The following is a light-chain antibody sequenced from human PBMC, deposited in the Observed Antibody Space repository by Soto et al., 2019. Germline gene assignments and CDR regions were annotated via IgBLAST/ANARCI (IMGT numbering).Light chain of an antibody. Sequence: EIVLTQSPGTLSLSPGERATLACRASQSISSTYLAWYQQKPGQAPRLLIYGASSRATGIPDRFSGSGSGTDFTLTISRLEPEDFAVYYCPHYGYSSSYTFGQGTKLEIK. CDR1: QSISSTY. CDR2: GAS. CDR3: PHYGYSSSYT. J-gene: IGKJ2*01. V-gene: IGKV3-20*01.